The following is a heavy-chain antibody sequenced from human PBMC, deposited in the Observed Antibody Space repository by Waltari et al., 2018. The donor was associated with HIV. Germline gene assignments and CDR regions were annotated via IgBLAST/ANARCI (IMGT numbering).Heavy chain of an antibody. CDR1: GFSVTNYW. V-gene: IGHV3-74*01. CDR2: INIEGRTI. Sequence: EVQLVQSGGGLIKPGGSLRLSCAASGFSVTNYWMHWVRQSPGKGLVWVSRINIEGRTIDYADSGKGRFTISRDSAKNTLSLQMNSLREEDTAVYYCSRDTCGEYDFWGQGALVTVSS. CDR3: SRDTCGEYDF. J-gene: IGHJ4*02. D-gene: IGHD3-3*01.